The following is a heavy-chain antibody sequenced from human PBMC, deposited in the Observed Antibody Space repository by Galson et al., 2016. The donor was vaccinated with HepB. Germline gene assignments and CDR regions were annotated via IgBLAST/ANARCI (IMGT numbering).Heavy chain of an antibody. CDR2: ISFDGEKK. CDR1: GLTLRHFA. CDR3: ARVPTGFRYDTTDFPASPLDGY. D-gene: IGHD3-3*01. Sequence: SLRLSCAASGLTLRHFAMHWVRQAPGKGLEWLAVISFDGEKKVYADSVRGRFTISRDNSDNTLHLQMNNLRPDDTGLYYCARVPTGFRYDTTDFPASPLDGYCGQGTPVSVSS. V-gene: IGHV3-30*04. J-gene: IGHJ4*02.